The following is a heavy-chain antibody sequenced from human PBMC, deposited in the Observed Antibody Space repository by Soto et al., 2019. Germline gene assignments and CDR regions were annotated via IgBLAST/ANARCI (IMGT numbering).Heavy chain of an antibody. Sequence: ASVKVSCKASGYTFTSYYMHWVRQAPGQGLEWMGIINPSGGSTSYAQKFQGRVTMTRDTSTSTVYMELSSLRSEDTAVYYCARDVIVGDSSGYYYSFDYWGQGTLVTVSS. D-gene: IGHD3-22*01. CDR3: ARDVIVGDSSGYYYSFDY. CDR2: INPSGGST. CDR1: GYTFTSYY. V-gene: IGHV1-46*01. J-gene: IGHJ4*02.